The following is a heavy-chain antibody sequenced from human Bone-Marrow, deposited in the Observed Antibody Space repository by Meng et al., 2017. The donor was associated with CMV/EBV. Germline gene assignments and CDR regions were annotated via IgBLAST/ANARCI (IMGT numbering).Heavy chain of an antibody. Sequence: SGFTFSSYRMNWDRQAPGEGLERVTVRSYNGSNKYYGNCVKGRFTSYRDNSKNTLCLQMNSLRVEDTAVYYCARGGYSGYDFVNWFDPWGQGTLVTVSS. V-gene: IGHV3-30*19. D-gene: IGHD5-12*01. CDR2: RSYNGSNK. J-gene: IGHJ5*02. CDR3: ARGGYSGYDFVNWFDP. CDR1: GFTFSSYR.